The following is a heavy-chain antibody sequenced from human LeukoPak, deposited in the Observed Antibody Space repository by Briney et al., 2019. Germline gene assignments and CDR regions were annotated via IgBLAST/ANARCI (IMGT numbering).Heavy chain of an antibody. Sequence: PGGSLRLSCAASGFTFSDYYMNWIRQAPGKGLEWVSYISSSGNIIYYADSVQGRFTISRDNAKSSLYLQMSSLRAEDTAVYYCAGDAMGPGLAGYWGQGTLVTVSS. CDR3: AGDAMGPGLAGY. CDR1: GFTFSDYY. CDR2: ISSSGNII. D-gene: IGHD3/OR15-3a*01. J-gene: IGHJ4*02. V-gene: IGHV3-11*01.